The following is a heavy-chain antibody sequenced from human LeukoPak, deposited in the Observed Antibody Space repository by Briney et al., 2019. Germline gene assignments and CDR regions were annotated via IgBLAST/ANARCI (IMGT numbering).Heavy chain of an antibody. Sequence: PGGSLRLSCAASGFTFTSYSMNWVRQAPGKGLEWVSSISSSSSYIYYADSVKGRFTISRDNAKNSLYLQMNSLRAEDTAVYYCAREDHGGNSEAFDYWGQGTLVTVSS. CDR3: AREDHGGNSEAFDY. J-gene: IGHJ4*02. D-gene: IGHD4-23*01. CDR1: GFTFTSYS. CDR2: ISSSSSYI. V-gene: IGHV3-21*01.